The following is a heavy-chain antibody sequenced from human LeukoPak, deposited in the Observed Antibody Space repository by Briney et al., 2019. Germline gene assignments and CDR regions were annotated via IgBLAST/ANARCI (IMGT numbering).Heavy chain of an antibody. CDR2: IYYSGST. CDR1: GGSISSYY. V-gene: IGHV4-59*01. J-gene: IGHJ4*02. CDR3: ARDGGSGTLTY. Sequence: PSETVSLTCTVSGGSISSYYWSWLRQPPGKGLEWIGYIYYSGSTNYNPSLKSRVTISVDTSKNQFSLKLSSVTAADSAVYYCARDGGSGTLTYWGQGTLVTVSS. D-gene: IGHD1-1*01.